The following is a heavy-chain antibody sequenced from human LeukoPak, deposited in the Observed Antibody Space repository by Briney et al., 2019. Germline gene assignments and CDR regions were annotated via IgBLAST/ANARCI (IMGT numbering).Heavy chain of an antibody. Sequence: AASVKVSCKASGYTFTSYYMHWVRQAPGQGLEWMGWINPNSGGTNYAQKFQGRVTMTRDTSISTAYMELSRLRSDDTAVYYCARVAIFGVVRELDYWGQGTLVTVSS. D-gene: IGHD3-3*01. CDR1: GYTFTSYY. CDR3: ARVAIFGVVRELDY. J-gene: IGHJ4*02. V-gene: IGHV1-2*02. CDR2: INPNSGGT.